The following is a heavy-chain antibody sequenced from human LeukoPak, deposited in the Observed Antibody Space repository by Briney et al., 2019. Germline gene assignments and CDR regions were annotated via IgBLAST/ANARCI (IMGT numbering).Heavy chain of an antibody. D-gene: IGHD3-16*02. CDR2: IDYSGST. CDR1: GGFIIGYY. CDR3: ATGRYYDNVWGSYRPSFDF. Sequence: SETLPLTCTISGGFIIGYYWSWIRQPPGKGLEWIGYIDYSGSTNYNPSLKSRVTISIDTSKNQFSLKLSSVTAADTAVYHCATGRYYDNVWGSYRPSFDFWGQGTLATVSS. J-gene: IGHJ4*02. V-gene: IGHV4-59*08.